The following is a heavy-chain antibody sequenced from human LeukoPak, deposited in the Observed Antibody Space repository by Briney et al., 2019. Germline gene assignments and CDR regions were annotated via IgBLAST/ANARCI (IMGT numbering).Heavy chain of an antibody. Sequence: ASVKVSCKASGYTFTGYYMHWVRHAPGQGREWMGWINPNRGGTNYAQKFQGRVTMTRDTSISTAYMELSRLRSDDTAVYYCARPISSIAARPDDAFDIWGQGTMVTVSS. CDR2: INPNRGGT. CDR1: GYTFTGYY. D-gene: IGHD6-6*01. CDR3: ARPISSIAARPDDAFDI. V-gene: IGHV1-2*02. J-gene: IGHJ3*02.